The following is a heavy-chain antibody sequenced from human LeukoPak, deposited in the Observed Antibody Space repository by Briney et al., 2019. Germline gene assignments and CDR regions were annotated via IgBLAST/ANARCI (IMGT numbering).Heavy chain of an antibody. Sequence: TGGSLRLSCAASGFTFNSYGMHWVRQAPGKGLEWVAVISYDGSNKYSADSVKGRFTISRDNSKNTLYLQMNSLRAEDTAVYYCATDHGFHYGAYFDYWGQGTLVTVSS. CDR1: GFTFNSYG. J-gene: IGHJ4*02. CDR3: ATDHGFHYGAYFDY. CDR2: ISYDGSNK. V-gene: IGHV3-30*03. D-gene: IGHD4-17*01.